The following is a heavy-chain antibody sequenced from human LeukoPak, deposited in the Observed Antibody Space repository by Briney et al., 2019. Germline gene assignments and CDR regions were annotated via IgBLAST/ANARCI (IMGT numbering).Heavy chain of an antibody. J-gene: IGHJ4*02. V-gene: IGHV3-7*01. CDR3: ARDRSLYCSSTSCYPSDY. Sequence: GGSLRLSCTASGFSFRNTWMSWVRQAPGKGLEWVANIKKDENEIYYADSVKGRFTISRDNAKRSLYLQMNSLRAEDTAVYYCARDRSLYCSSTSCYPSDYWGQGTLVTVSS. CDR2: IKKDENEI. CDR1: GFSFRNTW. D-gene: IGHD2-2*01.